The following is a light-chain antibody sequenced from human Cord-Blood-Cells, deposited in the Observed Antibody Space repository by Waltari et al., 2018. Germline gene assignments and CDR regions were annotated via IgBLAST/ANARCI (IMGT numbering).Light chain of an antibody. V-gene: IGKV2-29*02. CDR1: QSLLHSDGKTY. J-gene: IGKJ2*01. CDR2: EVS. CDR3: KQGIHLPRT. Sequence: DIVMTQTPLSLSVTPGQPASISCKSSQSLLHSDGKTYLYWYLQKPGQSPQLLRYEVSSRVSGVPDRFSGSGSGTDFRLKISRVEAEDVGVYYCKQGIHLPRTFGQGTKLEIK.